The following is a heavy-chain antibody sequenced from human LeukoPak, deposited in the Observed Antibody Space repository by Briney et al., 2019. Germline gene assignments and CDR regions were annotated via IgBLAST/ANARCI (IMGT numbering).Heavy chain of an antibody. CDR3: TNALPTGYSSGWVYYYYMDV. D-gene: IGHD6-19*01. V-gene: IGHV3-73*01. CDR2: IRSKANSYAT. Sequence: GGSLRLSCAASGFTFSGSAMHWVRQASGKGLEWVGRIRSKANSYATAYAASVKGRFTISRDDSKNTAYLQMNSLKTEDTAVYYCTNALPTGYSSGWVYYYYMDVWGKGTTVTVSS. J-gene: IGHJ6*03. CDR1: GFTFSGSA.